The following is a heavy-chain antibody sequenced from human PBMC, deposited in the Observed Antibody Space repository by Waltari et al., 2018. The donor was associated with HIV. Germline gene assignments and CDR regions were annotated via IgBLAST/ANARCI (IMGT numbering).Heavy chain of an antibody. CDR1: TFSSYW. CDR2: INSDGSST. CDR3: ARDLNYDFWSGYYFSSYGMDV. D-gene: IGHD3-3*01. V-gene: IGHV3-74*01. J-gene: IGHJ6*02. Sequence: TFSSYWMHWVRQAPGKGLVWVSRINSDGSSTSYADSVKGRFTISRDNAKNTLYLQMNSLRAEDTAVYYCARDLNYDFWSGYYFSSYGMDVWGQGTTVTVSS.